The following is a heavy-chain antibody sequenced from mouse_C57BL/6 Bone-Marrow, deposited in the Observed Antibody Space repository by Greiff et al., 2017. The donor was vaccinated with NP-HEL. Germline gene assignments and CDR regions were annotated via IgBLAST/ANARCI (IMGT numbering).Heavy chain of an antibody. J-gene: IGHJ1*03. Sequence: QVQLQQPGAELVKPGASVKLSCKASGYTFTSYWMQWVKQRPGQGLEWIGEIDPSDSYTNYNQKLKGKATLTVDTSSSTAYMQLSSLTSEDSAVYYCARVDVWGTGTTVTVSS. CDR3: ARVDV. CDR2: IDPSDSYT. CDR1: GYTFTSYW. V-gene: IGHV1-50*01.